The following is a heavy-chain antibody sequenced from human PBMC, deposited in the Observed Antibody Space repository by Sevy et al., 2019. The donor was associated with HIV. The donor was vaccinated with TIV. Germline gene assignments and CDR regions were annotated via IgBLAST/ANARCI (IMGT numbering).Heavy chain of an antibody. V-gene: IGHV3-7*01. D-gene: IGHD6-13*01. CDR1: GFTFSSYW. Sequence: GGSLRLSCAASGFTFSSYWMSWVRQAPGKGLEWVANIKQDGSEKHYVDSVKGRFTISRDNAKNSLYLQMNSLRAEDTAVYYCARDRRPYSSSLDYWGEGALVNVSS. CDR2: IKQDGSEK. CDR3: ARDRRPYSSSLDY. J-gene: IGHJ4*02.